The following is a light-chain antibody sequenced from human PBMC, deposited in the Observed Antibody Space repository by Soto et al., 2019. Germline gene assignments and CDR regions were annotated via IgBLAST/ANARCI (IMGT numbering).Light chain of an antibody. J-gene: IGKJ2*01. V-gene: IGKV3-20*01. CDR3: QQYGSSSYT. Sequence: EIVLTQSPGTLSLSPGERATLSCRASQSVSISSLAWYQQKPGQAPRLLIYSASSRATGIPDRFSGSGSGTDFTPPISRLEPEDFAVYYCQQYGSSSYTFGQGTNLEIK. CDR2: SAS. CDR1: QSVSISS.